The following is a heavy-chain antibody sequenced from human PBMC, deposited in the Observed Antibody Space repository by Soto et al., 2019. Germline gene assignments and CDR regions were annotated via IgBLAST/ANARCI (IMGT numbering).Heavy chain of an antibody. Sequence: ASVKVSCKASGYTFTGYYMHWVRQAPGQGLEWMGWINPNSGGTNYAQKFQGWVTMTRDTSISTAYMELSRLRSDDTAVYYCARDRRSGHNYYYGMDVWGQGTTVTV. CDR2: INPNSGGT. D-gene: IGHD3-10*01. CDR3: ARDRRSGHNYYYGMDV. J-gene: IGHJ6*02. CDR1: GYTFTGYY. V-gene: IGHV1-2*04.